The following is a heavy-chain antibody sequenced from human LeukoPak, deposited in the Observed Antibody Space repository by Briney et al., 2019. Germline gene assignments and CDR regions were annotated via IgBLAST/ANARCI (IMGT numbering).Heavy chain of an antibody. D-gene: IGHD6-13*01. V-gene: IGHV1-8*01. Sequence: GASVKVSCKASGYTFTSYHINWVRHATGQGLEWMGWMNPNSGNTGYAQKFQGRVTMTRNTSISTAYMELSSLRSEDTAVYYCARDSAAAGIVDYWGQGTLVTVSS. CDR2: MNPNSGNT. J-gene: IGHJ4*02. CDR3: ARDSAAAGIVDY. CDR1: GYTFTSYH.